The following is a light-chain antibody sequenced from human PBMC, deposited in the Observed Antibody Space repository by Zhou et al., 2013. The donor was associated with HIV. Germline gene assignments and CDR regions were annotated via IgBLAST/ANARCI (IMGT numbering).Light chain of an antibody. V-gene: IGKV1-27*01. CDR3: QQYSSYPLT. CDR2: AAS. Sequence: DIQMTQSPSSLSASVGDRVTITCRASQAISHYLAWYQQKPGKVPRLLIYAASTLQSGVPSRFSGSGSGTDFTLTISSLQPEDVATYYCQQYSSYPLTFGGGTKVEIK. J-gene: IGKJ4*01. CDR1: QAISHY.